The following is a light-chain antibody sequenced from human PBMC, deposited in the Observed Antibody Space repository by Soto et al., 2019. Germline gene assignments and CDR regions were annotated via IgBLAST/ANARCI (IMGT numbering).Light chain of an antibody. V-gene: IGKV3-20*01. CDR1: QSVSNDY. Sequence: EIVLTQSPGTLSLSPGDRATLSCRASQSVSNDYLAWYQQKPGQAPRLLIYGASSRATGIPDRFSGSGSGTEFTLTISRLEREDFAVYYCQHYGNSPPVYTFGQGTKLEIK. J-gene: IGKJ2*01. CDR3: QHYGNSPPVYT. CDR2: GAS.